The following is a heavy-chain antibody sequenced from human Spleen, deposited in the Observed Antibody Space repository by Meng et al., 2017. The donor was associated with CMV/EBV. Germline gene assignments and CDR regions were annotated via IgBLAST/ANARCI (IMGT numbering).Heavy chain of an antibody. D-gene: IGHD6-6*01. CDR2: INHSGST. V-gene: IGHV4-4*02. CDR3: ARRGLGRPDY. Sequence: SETLSLTCVVSGGSITSSNWWSWVRQPPGKGLEWIGEINHSGSTNYNPSLKSRVTISVDTSKNQFSLRLSSVTAADTAVYYCARRGLGRPDYWGQGTLVTVSS. CDR1: GGSITSSNW. J-gene: IGHJ4*02.